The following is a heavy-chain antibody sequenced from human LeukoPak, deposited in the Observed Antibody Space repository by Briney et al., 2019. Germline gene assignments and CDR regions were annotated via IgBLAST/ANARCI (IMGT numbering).Heavy chain of an antibody. CDR3: AKDFLAWFGEPPPDY. V-gene: IGHV3-30*18. Sequence: GGSLRLSCAASGFTFSSYGMHWVRQAPGKGLGWVAVISYDGSNKYYADSVKGRFTISRDNSKNTLYLQMNSLRAEDTAVYYCAKDFLAWFGEPPPDYWGQGTLVTVSS. CDR1: GFTFSSYG. J-gene: IGHJ4*02. CDR2: ISYDGSNK. D-gene: IGHD3-10*01.